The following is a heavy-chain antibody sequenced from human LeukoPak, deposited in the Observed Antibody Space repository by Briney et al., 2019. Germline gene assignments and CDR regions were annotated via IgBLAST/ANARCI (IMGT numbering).Heavy chain of an antibody. V-gene: IGHV1-2*02. CDR2: INPNSGGT. CDR3: ARLKAASP. CDR1: GYTLTGYY. J-gene: IGHJ5*02. Sequence: ASVKVSCKASGYTLTGYYMDWVRQAPGQGLEWMGWINPNSGGTNYAQKSQGRVTMTRDTSISTAYMELSRLRSDDTAVYYCARLKAASPWGQGTLVTVSS. D-gene: IGHD6-13*01.